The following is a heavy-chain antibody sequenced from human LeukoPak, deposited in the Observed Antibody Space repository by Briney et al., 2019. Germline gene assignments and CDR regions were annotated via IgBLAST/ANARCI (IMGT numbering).Heavy chain of an antibody. Sequence: SETLSLTCTVSGISVSSSDYYWAWIRQPPGKXXXXXXSIYYSGSTYDNPSLKSRVTMSVDTSSNQFSLKLTSVTAADTAVYYCARRAGYSSTWYLDYWGQGTLVTVSS. CDR2: IYYSGST. V-gene: IGHV4-39*01. CDR3: ARRAGYSSTWYLDY. CDR1: GISVSSSDYY. J-gene: IGHJ4*02. D-gene: IGHD6-13*01.